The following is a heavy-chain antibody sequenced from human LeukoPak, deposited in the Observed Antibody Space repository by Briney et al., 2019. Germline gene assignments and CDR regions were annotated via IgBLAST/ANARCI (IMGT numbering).Heavy chain of an antibody. CDR2: IIPIFGTA. CDR3: ATGGRRFHNWFDP. CDR1: GGTFSSYA. V-gene: IGHV1-69*01. D-gene: IGHD1-14*01. Sequence: SVKVSCKASGGTFSSYAISWVRQAPGQGLEWMGGIIPIFGTANYAQKFQGRVTITADESTSTAYMELSSLRSEDTAVYYCATGGRRFHNWFDPWGQGTLVTVSS. J-gene: IGHJ5*02.